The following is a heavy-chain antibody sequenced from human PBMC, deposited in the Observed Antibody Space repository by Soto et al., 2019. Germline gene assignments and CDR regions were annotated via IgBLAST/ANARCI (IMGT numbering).Heavy chain of an antibody. Sequence: GGLLRLCYGASGVPCGDHAVDRVRQAPGKGLEWISYITGDSGTVLYADSVKGRFTISRDNAKNSLYLQMNSLRVEDTAVYYCARDPGYYDSSGSNDAFDVWGQGIMVTVSS. CDR3: ARDPGYYDSSGSNDAFDV. V-gene: IGHV3-48*01. CDR1: GVPCGDHA. J-gene: IGHJ3*01. CDR2: ITGDSGTV. D-gene: IGHD3-22*01.